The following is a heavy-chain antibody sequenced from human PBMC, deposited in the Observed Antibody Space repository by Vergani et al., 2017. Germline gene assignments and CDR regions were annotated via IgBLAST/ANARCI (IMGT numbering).Heavy chain of an antibody. CDR1: GYTFTSYG. V-gene: IGHV1-18*01. CDR3: ASATITMIFY. J-gene: IGHJ4*02. D-gene: IGHD3-22*01. Sequence: QVQLVQSGAEVKKPGASVKVSCKASGYTFTSYGISWVRQAPGQGLEWMGGIIPIFGTANYAQKFQGRVTMTRDTSISTAYMELSRLRSDDTAVYYCASATITMIFYFGQGTLVTVSS. CDR2: IIPIFGTA.